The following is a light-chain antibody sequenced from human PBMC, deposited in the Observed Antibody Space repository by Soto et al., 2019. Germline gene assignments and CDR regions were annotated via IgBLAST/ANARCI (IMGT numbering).Light chain of an antibody. Sequence: EIVLTQSPGTLSLSPGERATLSCRASQSINSNYLAWYQQKPGQAPRLLMYGASSRPTGIPDRFSGSGSGPDFTLTISRLGPEDFAVYYCQQYGSSPLFGPGTKVDIK. CDR3: QQYGSSPL. CDR1: QSINSNY. J-gene: IGKJ3*01. CDR2: GAS. V-gene: IGKV3-20*01.